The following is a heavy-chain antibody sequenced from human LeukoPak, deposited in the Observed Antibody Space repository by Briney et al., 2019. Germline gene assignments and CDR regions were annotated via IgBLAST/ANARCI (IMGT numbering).Heavy chain of an antibody. CDR2: MNQDGTEK. V-gene: IGHV3-7*01. Sequence: GGSLRLSCGVSGFTFRSYWMSWVRQAPGKGLEWVANMNQDGTEKYYVDSVKGRFTISRDNAKNSLYLQMNSLRAGDTAVYYCARDHKYQGRAFDIWGQGTMVTVSS. CDR1: GFTFRSYW. D-gene: IGHD2-2*01. J-gene: IGHJ3*02. CDR3: ARDHKYQGRAFDI.